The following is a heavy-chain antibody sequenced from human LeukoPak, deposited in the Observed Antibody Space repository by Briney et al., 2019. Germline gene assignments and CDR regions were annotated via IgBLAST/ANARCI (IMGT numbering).Heavy chain of an antibody. Sequence: GGSLRLSCVASGFSFNNYAMNWVRQAPGKGLEWVSVISGSVDTTYYADSVEGRFTISRDNSKNTLYLQMNNLRADDTAVYYCAKRANYGDFDYWGQGTLVTVSS. CDR1: GFSFNNYA. J-gene: IGHJ4*02. CDR3: AKRANYGDFDY. D-gene: IGHD4-17*01. CDR2: ISGSVDTT. V-gene: IGHV3-23*01.